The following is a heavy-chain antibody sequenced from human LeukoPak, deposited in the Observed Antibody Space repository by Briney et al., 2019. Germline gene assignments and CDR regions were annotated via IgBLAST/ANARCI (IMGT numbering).Heavy chain of an antibody. Sequence: RESLRLSCAASGFTFDDYGMSWVRQTPGKGLEWVSGINWNGGYTGYVDSVKGRFTIARDNAKNSLYLQMNSLRAEDTALYYCARGLRYFDWLLCDYWGQGTLVTVSS. D-gene: IGHD3-9*01. CDR3: ARGLRYFDWLLCDY. J-gene: IGHJ4*02. CDR2: INWNGGYT. CDR1: GFTFDDYG. V-gene: IGHV3-20*04.